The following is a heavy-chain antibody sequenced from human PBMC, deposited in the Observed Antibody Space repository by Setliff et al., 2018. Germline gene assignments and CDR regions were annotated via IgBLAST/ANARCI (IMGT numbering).Heavy chain of an antibody. CDR3: ARLALTGYDSSGYYYALEYYYYMDV. CDR1: GFTFDDYV. D-gene: IGHD3-22*01. V-gene: IGHV3-7*01. J-gene: IGHJ6*03. Sequence: GGSLRLTCAASGFTFDDYVMSWVRQAPGKGLEWVANIKQDGSEKYYVDSVKGRFTISRDNANQSLYLQMNSLRAEDTAVYYCARLALTGYDSSGYYYALEYYYYMDVWGKGTTVTVSS. CDR2: IKQDGSEK.